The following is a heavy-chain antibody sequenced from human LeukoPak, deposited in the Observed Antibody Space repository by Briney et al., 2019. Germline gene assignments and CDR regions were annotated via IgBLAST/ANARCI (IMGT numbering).Heavy chain of an antibody. CDR1: GYSISSGYY. D-gene: IGHD4-17*01. V-gene: IGHV4-38-2*02. J-gene: IGHJ6*03. CDR2: IYHSGST. Sequence: KPSGTLSLTCTVSGYSISSGYYWGWIRQPPGKGLEWIGSIYHSGSTYYNPSLKSRVTISVDTSKNQFSLKLSSVTAADTAVYYCARDLRGYYYMDVWGKGTTVTVSS. CDR3: ARDLRGYYYMDV.